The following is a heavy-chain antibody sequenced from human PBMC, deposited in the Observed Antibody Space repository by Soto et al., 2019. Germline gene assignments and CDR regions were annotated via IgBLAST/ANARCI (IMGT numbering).Heavy chain of an antibody. CDR3: AKADGEQWLLPHLDK. CDR2: ISCCGGST. D-gene: IGHD6-19*01. V-gene: IGHV3-23*01. J-gene: IGHJ4*02. CDR1: GFNFKKFA. Sequence: EVQLLESGGGVVQPGGSLRLSCVASGFNFKKFAMSWVRQAPGEGLEWVSGISCCGGSTSYADSVKGRFSIARDDSTNTLSLQMNNLRVEDTAQYYCAKADGEQWLLPHLDKSGQGTLVTVS.